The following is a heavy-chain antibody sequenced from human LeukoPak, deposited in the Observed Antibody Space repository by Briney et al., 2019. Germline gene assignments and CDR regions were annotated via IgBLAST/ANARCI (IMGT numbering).Heavy chain of an antibody. V-gene: IGHV3-11*06. CDR1: VFTYCDYY. Sequence: GVPLSLFCAASVFTYCDYYMLWIPQATGKAVEGVSYISSSNKYIKYADSVRGRFTLSRDNRKNSVYLKMQSESYEDWSVYYCARDFGPLGRWSIDYWGQGTLVTVSA. CDR3: ARDFGPLGRWSIDY. J-gene: IGHJ4*02. D-gene: IGHD2-15*01. CDR2: ISSSNKYI.